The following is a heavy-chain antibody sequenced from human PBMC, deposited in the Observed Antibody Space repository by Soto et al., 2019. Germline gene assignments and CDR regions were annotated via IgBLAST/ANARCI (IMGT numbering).Heavy chain of an antibody. Sequence: GGSLRLSCAASGFTFSTYSMNWVRQAPGRGPEWLGYISKDNLPAYYADSVKGRFTVTRDNAKNSLYLHMSGLSADDTAMYYCASGESRSHSHWFDYWGPGTLVTVSS. CDR3: ASGESRSHSHWFDY. J-gene: IGHJ4*02. CDR2: ISKDNLPA. V-gene: IGHV3-48*01. D-gene: IGHD1-1*01. CDR1: GFTFSTYS.